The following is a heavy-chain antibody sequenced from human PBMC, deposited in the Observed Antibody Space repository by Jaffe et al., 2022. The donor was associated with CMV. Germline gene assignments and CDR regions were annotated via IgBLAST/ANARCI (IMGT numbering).Heavy chain of an antibody. CDR1: GFTFTTYW. Sequence: EVQLVESGGGLVQPGGSLRLSCAASGFTFTTYWMTWVRQAPGKGLEWVANIKQDGSEKYYVDSVKGRFTISRDNAKNSLYLQMNSLRAEDTAMYYCARVRGYSSSPLGDWGQGTLVTVSS. V-gene: IGHV3-7*01. CDR2: IKQDGSEK. CDR3: ARVRGYSSSPLGD. J-gene: IGHJ4*02. D-gene: IGHD6-6*01.